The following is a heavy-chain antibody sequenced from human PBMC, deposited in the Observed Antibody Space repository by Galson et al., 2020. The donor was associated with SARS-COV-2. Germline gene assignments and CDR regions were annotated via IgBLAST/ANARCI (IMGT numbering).Heavy chain of an antibody. CDR2: ISYDGSNK. CDR1: GFTFSSYG. D-gene: IGHD3-10*01. Sequence: GGSLRLSCAASGFTFSSYGMHWVRQAPGKGLEWVAVISYDGSNKYYADSVKGRFTISRDNSKNTLYLQMNSLGAEDTAVYYCAKSDSGSYQSWFDPWGQGTLVTVSS. CDR3: AKSDSGSYQSWFDP. V-gene: IGHV3-30*18. J-gene: IGHJ5*02.